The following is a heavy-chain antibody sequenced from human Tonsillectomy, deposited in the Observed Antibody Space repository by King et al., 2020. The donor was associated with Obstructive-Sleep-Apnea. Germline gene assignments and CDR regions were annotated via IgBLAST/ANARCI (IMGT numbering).Heavy chain of an antibody. CDR3: ARQDNSLSYWFDP. J-gene: IGHJ5*02. V-gene: IGHV5-10-1*01. CDR2: IGPSDSYT. CDR1: GYRFTSYW. Sequence: QLVQSGAEVKKPGASLRISCKGSGYRFTSYWISWVRQMPGKGLEWMGRIGPSDSYTNYSPPFQGHVTISADKSIITAYLQWSSLKASDTAIYYCARQDNSLSYWFDPWGQGTLVTVSS. D-gene: IGHD2/OR15-2a*01.